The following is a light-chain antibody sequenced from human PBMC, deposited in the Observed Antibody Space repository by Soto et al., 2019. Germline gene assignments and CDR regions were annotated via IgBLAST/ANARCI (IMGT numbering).Light chain of an antibody. Sequence: DIVLTQSPGTLSLSPGERATLSCRASQGVSSTYFAWYQQKPGQAPRLLMYDASSRATGIPDRFSGSGSGTDFTLTISRLEPEDFAMYYCQQYGPSPMYTFGQGTNLEIK. CDR3: QQYGPSPMYT. CDR2: DAS. CDR1: QGVSSTY. J-gene: IGKJ2*01. V-gene: IGKV3-20*01.